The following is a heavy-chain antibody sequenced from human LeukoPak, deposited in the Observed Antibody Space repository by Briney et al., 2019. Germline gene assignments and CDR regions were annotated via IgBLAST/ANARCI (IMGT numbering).Heavy chain of an antibody. CDR2: IYYSGST. CDR3: AKTVAGYWYFDL. V-gene: IGHV4-59*08. J-gene: IGHJ2*01. D-gene: IGHD6-19*01. CDR1: GGCISHYF. Sequence: SETLSLTCTVSGGCISHYFWSWIRQPPGKALEWIGYIYYSGSTNYNPSLKSRVTISVDTSKNQFSLKLSSVTAADTAVYYCAKTVAGYWYFDLWGRGTLVTVSS.